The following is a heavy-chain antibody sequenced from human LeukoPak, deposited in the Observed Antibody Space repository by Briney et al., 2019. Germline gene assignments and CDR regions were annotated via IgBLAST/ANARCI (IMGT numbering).Heavy chain of an antibody. D-gene: IGHD5-18*01. V-gene: IGHV3-9*01. J-gene: IGHJ4*02. CDR1: GFTFYDYA. Sequence: PGRSLRLSCAASGFTFYDYAMHWVRQAPGKGLEWVSGISWNSGSIGYADSVKGRFTISRDNAKNSLYLQMNSLRAEDTALYYCAKDRGGYSYGLDYWGQGTLVTVSS. CDR3: AKDRGGYSYGLDY. CDR2: ISWNSGSI.